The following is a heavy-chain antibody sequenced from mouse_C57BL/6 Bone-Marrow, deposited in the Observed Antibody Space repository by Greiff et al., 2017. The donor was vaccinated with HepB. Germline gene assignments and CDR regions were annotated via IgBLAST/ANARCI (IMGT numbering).Heavy chain of an antibody. D-gene: IGHD3-2*02. Sequence: VQLQQSGAELVMPGASVKLSRKASGYTFTSYWMHWVKQRPGQGLEWIGEIDPSDSYTNYNQKFKGKSTLTVDKSSSTAYMQLSSLTSEDSAVYYCASSQLRLRRVYAMDYWGQGTSVTVSS. CDR2: IDPSDSYT. V-gene: IGHV1-69*01. J-gene: IGHJ4*01. CDR1: GYTFTSYW. CDR3: ASSQLRLRRVYAMDY.